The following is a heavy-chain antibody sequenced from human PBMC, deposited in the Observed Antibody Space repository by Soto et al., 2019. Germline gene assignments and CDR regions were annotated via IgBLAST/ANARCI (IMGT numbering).Heavy chain of an antibody. CDR3: ARVRGDIVVVVAATDSFDY. V-gene: IGHV3-48*02. CDR1: GFTFSSYS. Sequence: GGSLRLSCAASGFTFSSYSMNWVRQAPGKGLEWVSYISSSSSTIYYADSVKGRFTISRDNAKNSLYLQMNSLRDEDTAVYYCARVRGDIVVVVAATDSFDYWGQGTLVTVSS. J-gene: IGHJ4*02. D-gene: IGHD2-15*01. CDR2: ISSSSSTI.